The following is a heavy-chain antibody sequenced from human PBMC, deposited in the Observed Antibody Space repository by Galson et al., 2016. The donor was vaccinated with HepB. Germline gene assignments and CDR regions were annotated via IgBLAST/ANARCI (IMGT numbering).Heavy chain of an antibody. V-gene: IGHV1-69*05. Sequence: SVKVSCKASGDTSNIYGISWVRQAPGQGLEWMGGIVPVFSKISYAQKFQGRVTMTRDTSLSTAYLELRSLTSGDTALYYCARARTIAAAQLDVWGQGTALTVSS. CDR1: GDTSNIYG. J-gene: IGHJ6*02. CDR2: IVPVFSKI. D-gene: IGHD6-13*01. CDR3: ARARTIAAAQLDV.